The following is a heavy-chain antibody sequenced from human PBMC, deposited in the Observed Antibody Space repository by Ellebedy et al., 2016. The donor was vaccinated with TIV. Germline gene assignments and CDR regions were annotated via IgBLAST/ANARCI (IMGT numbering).Heavy chain of an antibody. J-gene: IGHJ6*02. V-gene: IGHV1-69*13. D-gene: IGHD5-24*01. CDR3: ARDPREMATITIYYYYGMDV. CDR2: IIPIFGTA. CDR1: GGTFSSYA. Sequence: SVKVSXKASGGTFSSYAISWVRQAPGQGLEWMGGIIPIFGTANYAQKFQGRVTITADESTSTAYMELSSLRSEDTAVYYCARDPREMATITIYYYYGMDVWGQGTTVTVS.